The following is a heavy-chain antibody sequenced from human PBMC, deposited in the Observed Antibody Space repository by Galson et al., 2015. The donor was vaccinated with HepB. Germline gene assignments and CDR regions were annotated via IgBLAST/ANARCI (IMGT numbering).Heavy chain of an antibody. J-gene: IGHJ5*02. D-gene: IGHD3-3*01. CDR1: GGTFSSYA. CDR2: IIPIFGTA. V-gene: IGHV1-69*13. CDR3: ASEHYDFWSGYYDNWFDP. Sequence: SVKVSCKASGGTFSSYAISWVRQAPGQGLEWMGGIIPIFGTANYAQKFQGRVTITADESTSTAYMELRSRRSEDTAVYYCASEHYDFWSGYYDNWFDPWGQGTLVTVSS.